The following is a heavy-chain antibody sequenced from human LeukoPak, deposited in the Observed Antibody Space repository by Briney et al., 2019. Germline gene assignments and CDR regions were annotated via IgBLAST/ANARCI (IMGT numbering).Heavy chain of an antibody. Sequence: TLSLTCTVSGGSISSYYWSWIRQPPGKGLEWIGYIYYSGSTNYNPSLKSRVTMSVDTSKNQFSLKLSSVTAADTAVYYCARVPAEFAYYDYVWGSYRDSYMDVWGKGTTVTVSS. D-gene: IGHD3-16*02. CDR3: ARVPAEFAYYDYVWGSYRDSYMDV. J-gene: IGHJ6*03. CDR2: IYYSGST. CDR1: GGSISSYY. V-gene: IGHV4-59*08.